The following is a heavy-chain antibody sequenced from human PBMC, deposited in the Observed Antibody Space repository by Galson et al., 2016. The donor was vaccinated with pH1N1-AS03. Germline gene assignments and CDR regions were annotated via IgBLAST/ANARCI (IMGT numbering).Heavy chain of an antibody. CDR3: AREATIFGVAGLHMDV. CDR2: IIPVFDTP. Sequence: SVKVFCKASGGSFSTYAITWVRQAPGQGLEWMGGIIPVFDTPNYAQKFQGRVTITADESRNTAYMELSSLRSADTAVYYCAREATIFGVAGLHMDVWGQGTTVTVSS. D-gene: IGHD3-3*01. CDR1: GGSFSTYA. V-gene: IGHV1-69*13. J-gene: IGHJ6*02.